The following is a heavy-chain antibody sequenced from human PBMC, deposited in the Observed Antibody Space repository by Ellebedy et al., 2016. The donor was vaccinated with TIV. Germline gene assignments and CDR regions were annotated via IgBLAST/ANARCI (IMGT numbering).Heavy chain of an antibody. Sequence: GSLRLXXTVSGGSITRSSNYWGWIRQPPEKGLEWIGSIYYSAGRFYSRSLNSRVTVSADTSKNQFSLRLNSVTAADTALYYCARIWFGDILAPEGDVWGRGTTVTVSS. CDR2: IYYSAGR. D-gene: IGHD3-10*01. CDR3: ARIWFGDILAPEGDV. CDR1: GGSITRSSNY. V-gene: IGHV4-39*01. J-gene: IGHJ6*02.